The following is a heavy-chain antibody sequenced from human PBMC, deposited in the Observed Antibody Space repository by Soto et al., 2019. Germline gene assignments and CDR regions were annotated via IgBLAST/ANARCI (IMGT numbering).Heavy chain of an antibody. CDR3: ASDRNWNYSGIVRVGEYYFDY. CDR2: ISYDGSNK. J-gene: IGHJ4*02. CDR1: GFTFSSYA. V-gene: IGHV3-30-3*01. D-gene: IGHD1-7*01. Sequence: QVQLVESGGGVVQPERSLRLSCAASGFTFSSYAMHWVRQAPGKGLEWVAVISYDGSNKYYADSVKGRFTISRNNSKNPMYLQLNSLRAEDTAVYYCASDRNWNYSGIVRVGEYYFDYWGQGTLVTVSS.